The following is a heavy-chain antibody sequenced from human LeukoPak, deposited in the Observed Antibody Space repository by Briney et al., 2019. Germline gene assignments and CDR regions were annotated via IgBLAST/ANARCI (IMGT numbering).Heavy chain of an antibody. CDR2: INHSGST. J-gene: IGHJ4*02. CDR1: GGSFSGCY. CDR3: ARHIYLGYSYGYGY. V-gene: IGHV4-34*01. D-gene: IGHD5-18*01. Sequence: PSETLSLTCAVYGGSFSGCYWSWIRQPPGKGLEWIGEINHSGSTNYNPSLKSRVTISVDTSKNQFSLKLSSVTAADTAVYYCARHIYLGYSYGYGYWGQGTLVTVSS.